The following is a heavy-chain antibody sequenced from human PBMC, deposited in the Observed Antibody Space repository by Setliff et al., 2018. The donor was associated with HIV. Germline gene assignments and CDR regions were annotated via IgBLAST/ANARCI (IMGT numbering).Heavy chain of an antibody. CDR1: GYSVYSGYH. J-gene: IGHJ3*02. CDR2: IYHSGST. V-gene: IGHV4-38-2*02. CDR3: ARVVGVTIFGVVNDAFDI. D-gene: IGHD3-3*01. Sequence: PSETLSLTCSVSGYSVYSGYHWGWVRQSPGKGLEWIGSIYHSGSTYYDPSLQSRVTISLDTSKDQFSLNLMSVTAADTAVYYCARVVGVTIFGVVNDAFDIWGQGTMVTVSS.